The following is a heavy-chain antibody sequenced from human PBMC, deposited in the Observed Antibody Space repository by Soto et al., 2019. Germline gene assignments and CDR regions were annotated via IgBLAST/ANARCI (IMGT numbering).Heavy chain of an antibody. J-gene: IGHJ4*02. Sequence: DVQLVESGGGLVQPGRSLKLSCIVSGFKFSDSTIHWVRQASGKGLEWVGRIRTKTGTYATAYGASMRGRFTISREDSKNTAYLQMNSLKTEDTAVYYCARQWLLWGPLDSWGQGTPVTVSS. CDR2: IRTKTGTYAT. D-gene: IGHD3-10*01. CDR3: ARQWLLWGPLDS. V-gene: IGHV3-73*01. CDR1: GFKFSDST.